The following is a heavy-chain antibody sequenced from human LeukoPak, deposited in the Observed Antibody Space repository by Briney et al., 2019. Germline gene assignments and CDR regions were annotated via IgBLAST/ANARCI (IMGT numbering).Heavy chain of an antibody. CDR2: ISSSSSTI. CDR3: ARHLERTYFDY. CDR1: GFTFSSYS. J-gene: IGHJ4*02. Sequence: PGGSLRLSCAASGFTFSSYSMNWVRQAPGKGLEWVSYISSSSSTIYYADSVKGRFTISRDNAKNSLYLQMNSLRAEDTAVYYCARHLERTYFDYWGQGTLVTVSS. D-gene: IGHD1-1*01. V-gene: IGHV3-48*01.